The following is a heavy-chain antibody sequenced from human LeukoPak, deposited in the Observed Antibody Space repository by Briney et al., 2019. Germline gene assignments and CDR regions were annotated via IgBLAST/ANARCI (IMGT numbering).Heavy chain of an antibody. J-gene: IGHJ6*03. Sequence: ASVKVSCKASGYTFTNYDISWVRQAPGQGLEWMGWISGYNGDTNYAQKLQGRVTMTTDTSTTTAYMELRSLRSDDTAVYYCARPRIAMVRDYHYYYLDVWGKGTTVTVSS. CDR3: ARPRIAMVRDYHYYYLDV. D-gene: IGHD3-10*01. CDR2: ISGYNGDT. CDR1: GYTFTNYD. V-gene: IGHV1-18*01.